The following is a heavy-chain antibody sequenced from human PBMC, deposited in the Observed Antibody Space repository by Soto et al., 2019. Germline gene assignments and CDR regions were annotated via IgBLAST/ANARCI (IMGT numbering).Heavy chain of an antibody. V-gene: IGHV3-30-3*01. J-gene: IGHJ5*02. CDR2: ISYDGSNK. Sequence: GGSLRLSCAASGFTFSSYAMHWVRQAPGKGLEWVAVISYDGSNKYYADSVKGRFTISRDNSKNTLYLQMNSLRAEDTAVYYCARSTPIRNDYVWGSPGWFDPWGQGTLVTVSS. D-gene: IGHD3-16*01. CDR1: GFTFSSYA. CDR3: ARSTPIRNDYVWGSPGWFDP.